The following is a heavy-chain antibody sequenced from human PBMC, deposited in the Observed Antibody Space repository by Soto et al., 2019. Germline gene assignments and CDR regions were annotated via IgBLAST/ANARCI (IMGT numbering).Heavy chain of an antibody. D-gene: IGHD4-17*01. Sequence: EVQLLESGGGLVQPGGSLRLSCAASGFTFSSYAMSWVRQAPGKGLEWVSAISGSGGSTYYADSVKGRFTISRDNSMNTLYLQMNSLRAEDTAVYYCAKGSTVTTFPDYWGQGTLVTVSS. CDR1: GFTFSSYA. CDR3: AKGSTVTTFPDY. V-gene: IGHV3-23*01. CDR2: ISGSGGST. J-gene: IGHJ4*02.